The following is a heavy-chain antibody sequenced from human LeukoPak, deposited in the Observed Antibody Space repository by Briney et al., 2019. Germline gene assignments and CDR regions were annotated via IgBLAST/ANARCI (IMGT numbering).Heavy chain of an antibody. V-gene: IGHV3-30*03. D-gene: IGHD6-19*01. Sequence: GGSLRLSCAASGFTFSSYGMHWVRQAPGKGLEWVAVISYDGSNKYYADSVEGRFTISRDNSKNTLYLQMNSLRAEDTAVYYCARASSGWTTAYYYYYGMDVWGQGTTVTVSS. CDR1: GFTFSSYG. J-gene: IGHJ6*02. CDR3: ARASSGWTTAYYYYYGMDV. CDR2: ISYDGSNK.